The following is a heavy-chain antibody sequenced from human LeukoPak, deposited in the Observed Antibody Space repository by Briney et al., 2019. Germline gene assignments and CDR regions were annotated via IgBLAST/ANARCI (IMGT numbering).Heavy chain of an antibody. CDR3: ARTSPTSHFDF. CDR2: INGDGSNS. V-gene: IGHV3-74*01. D-gene: IGHD3-16*01. J-gene: IGHJ4*02. Sequence: GGSLRLYCVASGFTFTTYWMHWVRQAPGKGLVWVSRINGDGSNSNYADSVKGRFTISRDNARNTLYLQMYGLRAEDTALYYCARTSPTSHFDFWGQGTLVTVSS. CDR1: GFTFTTYW.